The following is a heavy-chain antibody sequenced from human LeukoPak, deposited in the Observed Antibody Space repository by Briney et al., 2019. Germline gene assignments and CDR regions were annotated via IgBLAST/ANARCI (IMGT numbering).Heavy chain of an antibody. V-gene: IGHV1-24*01. CDR3: ARVSPYGGNSRGGDY. Sequence: ASVKVSCKVSGYTLTELSIHWVRQAPGKGLEWMGDFDPEDGETIYAQKFQGRVTITADESTSTAYMELSSLRSEDTAVYYCARVSPYGGNSRGGDYWGQGTLVTVSS. CDR2: FDPEDGET. J-gene: IGHJ4*02. D-gene: IGHD4-23*01. CDR1: GYTLTELS.